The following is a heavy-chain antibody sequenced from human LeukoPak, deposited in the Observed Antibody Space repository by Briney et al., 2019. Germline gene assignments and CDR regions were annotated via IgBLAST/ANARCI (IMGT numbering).Heavy chain of an antibody. CDR2: IYSGGST. Sequence: GGSLRLSCAASGFTVRTNYMTWVRQAPGKGLEWVSVIYSGGSTYYADSVKGRFTISRDNSKNTLYLQMNSLRAEDTAVYYCARTSAIFLSLDPWGQGTLVTVSS. CDR1: GFTVRTNY. D-gene: IGHD3-9*01. CDR3: ARTSAIFLSLDP. J-gene: IGHJ5*02. V-gene: IGHV3-53*01.